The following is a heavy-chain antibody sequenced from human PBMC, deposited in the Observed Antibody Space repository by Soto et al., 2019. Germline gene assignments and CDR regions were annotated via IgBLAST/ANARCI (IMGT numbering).Heavy chain of an antibody. V-gene: IGHV3-33*01. CDR2: IWYDGSNK. CDR1: GFTFSSYG. D-gene: IGHD6-19*01. Sequence: QVQLVESGGGVVQPGRSLRLSCAASGFTFSSYGMHWVRQAPGKGLEWVAVIWYDGSNKYYADSVKGRFTISRDNSKNTLYLQMNSLRAEDTAVYYCARGPEIKRKRSMSPLCFPYSSGYGRARGWYFDLWGRGTLVTVSS. J-gene: IGHJ2*01. CDR3: ARGPEIKRKRSMSPLCFPYSSGYGRARGWYFDL.